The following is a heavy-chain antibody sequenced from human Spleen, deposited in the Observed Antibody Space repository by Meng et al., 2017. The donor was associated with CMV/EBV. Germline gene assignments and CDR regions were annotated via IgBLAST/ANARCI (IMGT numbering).Heavy chain of an antibody. CDR3: ARLPIGDWNYSQFDQ. CDR1: GGSVSSGSYY. Sequence: GSLRLSCTVSGGSVSSGSYYWSWIRRPPGKGLEWIGYIYYTGKTTVTPSLKSRVIISVDTSKNQFSLKLNSVTAADTAIYYCARLPIGDWNYSQFDQWGQGAPVTVSS. CDR2: IYYTGKT. D-gene: IGHD1-7*01. J-gene: IGHJ5*02. V-gene: IGHV4-61*01.